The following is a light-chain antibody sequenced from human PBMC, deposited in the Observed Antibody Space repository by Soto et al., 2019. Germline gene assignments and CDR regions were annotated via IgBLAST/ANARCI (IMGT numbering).Light chain of an antibody. V-gene: IGLV1-40*01. J-gene: IGLJ3*02. Sequence: QSVLTQPPSVSAAPGQRVIISCTGDSSNIGAHHDVHWYQHLPGTAPKLIIYGNNNRPSGVPARFSASTSGSSASLVITGLQAEDEADYYCGAWDDSLNGWVFGGGTKLTVL. CDR3: GAWDDSLNGWV. CDR2: GNN. CDR1: SSNIGAHHD.